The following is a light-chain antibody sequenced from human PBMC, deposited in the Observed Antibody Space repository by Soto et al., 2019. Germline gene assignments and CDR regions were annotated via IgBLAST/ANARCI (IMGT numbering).Light chain of an antibody. CDR3: QHYAHNSPIT. Sequence: EIVLTQSPGTLSLSPGERATLSCRASQRVGSSYLAWYLQKPGQAPRLLIYGASDRATGIPDRFSGSGSGTDFTLIISRLEPEDFALYYCQHYAHNSPITFGQGTRLEIK. CDR2: GAS. CDR1: QRVGSSY. V-gene: IGKV3-20*01. J-gene: IGKJ5*01.